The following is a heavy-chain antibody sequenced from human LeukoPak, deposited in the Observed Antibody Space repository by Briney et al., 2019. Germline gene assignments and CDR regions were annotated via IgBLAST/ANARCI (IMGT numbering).Heavy chain of an antibody. V-gene: IGHV3-48*02. CDR1: GFTFSSYS. J-gene: IGHJ6*02. Sequence: PGGSLRLSCAASGFTFSSYSMNWVRQAPGKGLEWVSYISSSSSTIYYADSVKGRFTISRDNAKNSLYLQMNSLRDEDMAVYYCARGLGSTYPGDYYYYGMDVWGQGTTVTVSS. CDR3: ARGLGSTYPGDYYYYGMDV. CDR2: ISSSSSTI. D-gene: IGHD2-15*01.